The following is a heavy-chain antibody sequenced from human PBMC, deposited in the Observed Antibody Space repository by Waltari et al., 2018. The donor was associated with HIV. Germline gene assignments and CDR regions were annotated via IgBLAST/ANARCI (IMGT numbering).Heavy chain of an antibody. CDR2: IYTSGST. V-gene: IGHV4-4*07. Sequence: QVQLQESGPGLVKPSETLSLTCTVSGGSISSYYWSWIRQPAGKGLEWIGRIYTSGSTNYNPSLKSRVTMSVDTSKNQFSLKLSSVTAADTAVYYCARGGVSAPYGSGTPPYYYGMDVWGQGTTVTVSS. D-gene: IGHD3-10*01. CDR1: GGSISSYY. CDR3: ARGGVSAPYGSGTPPYYYGMDV. J-gene: IGHJ6*02.